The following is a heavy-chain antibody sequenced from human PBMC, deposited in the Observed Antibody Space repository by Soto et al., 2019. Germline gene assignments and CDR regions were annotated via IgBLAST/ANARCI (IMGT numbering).Heavy chain of an antibody. D-gene: IGHD2-21*01. CDR1: GCTVTAYY. CDR3: AKEATYYFGD. CDR2: INPKNGDT. V-gene: IGHV1-2*02. J-gene: IGHJ4*02. Sequence: ASLKVSCKASGCTVTAYYMHWVRQAPGQGLEWVGWINPKNGDTRFAQNLLGRVTMTRDTYINTAYMELSGLRSDDTAVYYCAKEATYYFGDWGQGTLVPVSS.